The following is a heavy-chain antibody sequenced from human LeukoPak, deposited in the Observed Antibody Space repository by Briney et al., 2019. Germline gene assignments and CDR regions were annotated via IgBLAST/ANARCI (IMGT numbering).Heavy chain of an antibody. D-gene: IGHD3-22*01. J-gene: IGHJ4*02. V-gene: IGHV3-33*01. CDR3: ARDVDSGGHYSKFDS. CDR1: GFTFSSYG. Sequence: GGSLRLSCAASGFTFSSYGIHCVRQAPGKGLEWVSVIWYDGRRKYYADSVKGRFTISRDNSKNTVYLQMDSLRAEDTAVYYCARDVDSGGHYSKFDSWGQGTLVTVSS. CDR2: IWYDGRRK.